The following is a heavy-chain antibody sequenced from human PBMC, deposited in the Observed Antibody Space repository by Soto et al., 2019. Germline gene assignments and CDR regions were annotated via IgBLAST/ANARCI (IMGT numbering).Heavy chain of an antibody. V-gene: IGHV3-33*01. D-gene: IGHD3-3*01. CDR3: ASEGWEWGY. J-gene: IGHJ4*02. Sequence: QVQLVESGGGVVQPGRSLRLSCAASGFTSSSYGMHWVRQAPGKGLEWVAVIWYDGSNKYYADSVKGRFTISRDNSKNTLYLQMNSLRAEDTAVYYCASEGWEWGYWGQGTLVTVSS. CDR2: IWYDGSNK. CDR1: GFTSSSYG.